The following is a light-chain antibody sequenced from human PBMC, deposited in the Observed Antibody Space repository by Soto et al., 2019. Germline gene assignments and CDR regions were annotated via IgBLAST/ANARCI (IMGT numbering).Light chain of an antibody. CDR1: SGHSSYA. CDR2: LNNDGSH. CDR3: QTWGTGFQF. J-gene: IGLJ7*01. V-gene: IGLV4-69*01. Sequence: QSVLTQSPSASASLGASVKLTRTLSSGHSSYAIAWHQKQPGKGPRYLMDLNNDGSHTKGDGIPDRFSGSSSGADRYLIISSLQSEDEADYYCQTWGTGFQFFGGGTQLTVL.